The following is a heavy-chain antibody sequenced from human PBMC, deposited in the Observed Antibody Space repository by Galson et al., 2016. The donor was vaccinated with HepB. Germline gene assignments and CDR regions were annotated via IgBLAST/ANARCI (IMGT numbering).Heavy chain of an antibody. J-gene: IGHJ6*02. V-gene: IGHV3-23*01. D-gene: IGHD3-10*01. CDR3: AKDIRITMVRGVTRGGLDV. Sequence: SLRLSCAASGFIFSSYAMSWVRQAPGKGLEWVSAIGGSGHIPYYADSVKGRFTISRDNSKNTLYLQMNSLRAGDTAVYFCAKDIRITMVRGVTRGGLDVWGQGTTVTVSS. CDR1: GFIFSSYA. CDR2: IGGSGHIP.